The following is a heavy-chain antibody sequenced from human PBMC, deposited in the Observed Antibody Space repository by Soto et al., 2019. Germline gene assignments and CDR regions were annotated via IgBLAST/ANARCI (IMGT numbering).Heavy chain of an antibody. CDR2: SGNKANSDTT. Sequence: GGSLRLSCAVSGSTFSDQSMDWVRQAPGKGLEWVGRSGNKANSDTTEYGSSVKGRFTISRDDSSNSMFLQMKNENTDVYYFYNYTGCYSGDSVYAFDIWGQGTLVTVSS. V-gene: IGHV3-72*01. D-gene: IGHD1-26*01. J-gene: IGHJ3*02. CDR3: TGCYSGDSVYAFDI. CDR1: GSTFSDQS.